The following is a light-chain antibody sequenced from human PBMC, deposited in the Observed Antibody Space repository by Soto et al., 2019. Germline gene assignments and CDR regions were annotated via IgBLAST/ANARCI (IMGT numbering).Light chain of an antibody. J-gene: IGKJ1*01. V-gene: IGKV1-5*03. CDR1: QSIGSW. CDR2: KAS. Sequence: DIPMTQSPSILSASVGDIVTITCRASQSIGSWLAWYQQTEGKAPKVLIYKASNLERGVPSRFSGSGSGTEFTLTISSLQAADFATYYCQQYSSFPWTFGQGTKVDI. CDR3: QQYSSFPWT.